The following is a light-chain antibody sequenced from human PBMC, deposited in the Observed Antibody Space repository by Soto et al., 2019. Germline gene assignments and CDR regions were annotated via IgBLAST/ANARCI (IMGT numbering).Light chain of an antibody. Sequence: EIVLTQSPGTLSLSPGERATLSCRASQSVSSSYLAWYQQKPAQAPRLLIYGASSRATGIPDRFSGSGSGTDFTRTISRLEPEDFAVYYCQQYGSSPTFGQGTKVDIK. J-gene: IGKJ1*01. V-gene: IGKV3-20*01. CDR3: QQYGSSPT. CDR1: QSVSSSY. CDR2: GAS.